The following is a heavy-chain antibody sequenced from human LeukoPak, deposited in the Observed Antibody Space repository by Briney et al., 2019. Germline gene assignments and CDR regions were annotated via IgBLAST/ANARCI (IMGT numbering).Heavy chain of an antibody. Sequence: GGSLRLSCAASGFTFSSYSMNWVRQAPGKGLEWVGHIKTDGSETYYLDSLKGRISISRDNTNNALYLQMNSLRVEDTAVYYCVKNDGWFHLAQWGQGTLVTVSS. J-gene: IGHJ4*02. CDR2: IKTDGSET. CDR3: VKNDGWFHLAQ. D-gene: IGHD6-19*01. CDR1: GFTFSSYS. V-gene: IGHV3-7*03.